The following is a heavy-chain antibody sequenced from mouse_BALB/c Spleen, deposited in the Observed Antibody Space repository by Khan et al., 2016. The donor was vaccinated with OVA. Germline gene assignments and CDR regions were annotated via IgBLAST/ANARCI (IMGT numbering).Heavy chain of an antibody. Sequence: QIQLVQSGPELKKPGETVKISCKTYGYTFTNYGMNWVRQAPGKGLKWMGWINTYTGEPTYADDFKGRFAFSLETSASTAYLQINNLKNDDTATYFCARPPYFAYVMVFGGQGTSVTVSS. CDR2: INTYTGEP. V-gene: IGHV9-3-1*01. J-gene: IGHJ4*01. CDR3: ARPPYFAYVMVF. D-gene: IGHD2-10*01. CDR1: GYTFTNYG.